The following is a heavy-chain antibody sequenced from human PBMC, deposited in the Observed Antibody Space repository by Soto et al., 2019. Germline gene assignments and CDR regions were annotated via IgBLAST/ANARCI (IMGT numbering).Heavy chain of an antibody. Sequence: GALVKVSCTASGYTFTSYVMQWGGPAPGQKVKWKGRIKTGNGNTKYSQKFQGRVTITRDTSASTAYMELSSLRSEDTAVFYCARGGGYCSGGSCYGAFDIWGQGTMVTVSS. D-gene: IGHD2-15*01. CDR1: GYTFTSYV. J-gene: IGHJ3*02. CDR2: IKTGNGNT. CDR3: ARGGGYCSGGSCYGAFDI. V-gene: IGHV1-3*04.